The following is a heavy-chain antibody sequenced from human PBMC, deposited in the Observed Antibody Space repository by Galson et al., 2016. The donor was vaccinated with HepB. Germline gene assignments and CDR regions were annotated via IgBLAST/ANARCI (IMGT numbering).Heavy chain of an antibody. J-gene: IGHJ4*02. CDR1: GFTFGAHA. CDR2: ISWNSGAI. V-gene: IGHV3-9*01. CDR3: ARDLNHDTGS. D-gene: IGHD1-14*01. Sequence: SLRLSCAASGFTFGAHAMHWVRQRPGKGLEWVSGISWNSGAIDYADSVRGRFTISRDNAKNSLYLQMNGLRVEDTAVYYCARDLNHDTGSWGQGTLVTVSS.